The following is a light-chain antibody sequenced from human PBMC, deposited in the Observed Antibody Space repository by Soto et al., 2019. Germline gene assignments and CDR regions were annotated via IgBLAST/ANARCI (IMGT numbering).Light chain of an antibody. Sequence: QSALTQPASVSGSPGQSITISCTGTSSDVGGYNYVSWYQQHPGKAPKLMIYEVSNRPSGVSNRFSGSKSGNTASLNISGLQDEDEAYYYCSSYTSSSIDYVFGTGTKLTVL. CDR3: SSYTSSSIDYV. J-gene: IGLJ1*01. CDR2: EVS. V-gene: IGLV2-14*01. CDR1: SSDVGGYNY.